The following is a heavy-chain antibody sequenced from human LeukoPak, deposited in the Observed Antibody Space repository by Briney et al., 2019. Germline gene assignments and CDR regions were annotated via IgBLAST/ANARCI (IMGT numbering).Heavy chain of an antibody. J-gene: IGHJ2*01. D-gene: IGHD1-14*01. Sequence: SETLSLTRTVSSGSLSSANYYCSWIRQPAGKGLGWNGRFYTSGSTDYNPSLKSRVTISVDTSKNQLSLKLNSVTAADTAVYYCARSSGSGATNWYFDLWGRGTLVTVSS. CDR1: SGSLSSANYY. CDR3: ARSSGSGATNWYFDL. V-gene: IGHV4-61*02. CDR2: FYTSGST.